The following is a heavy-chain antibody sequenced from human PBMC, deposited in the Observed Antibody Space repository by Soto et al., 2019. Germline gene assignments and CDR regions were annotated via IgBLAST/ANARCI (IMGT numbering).Heavy chain of an antibody. CDR2: ISPYTGNT. D-gene: IGHD3-16*01. Sequence: QVQLVQSGDEVKKPGASAKVSCKASGYIFVNYGIAWVRQAPRQGLEWMGWISPYTGNTHSASKVQGRLTMXTXTXASTAYMDLGSLTSDDTAVYYCVMVDNYVTPTPQDVWGQGTTVTVSS. V-gene: IGHV1-18*01. CDR3: VMVDNYVTPTPQDV. CDR1: GYIFVNYG. J-gene: IGHJ6*02.